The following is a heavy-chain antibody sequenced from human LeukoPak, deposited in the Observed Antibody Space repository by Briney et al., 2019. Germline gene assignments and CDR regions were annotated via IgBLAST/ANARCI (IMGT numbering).Heavy chain of an antibody. J-gene: IGHJ4*02. CDR2: TRNKANSYTT. CDR3: ARSYYYGSGSPFDY. CDR1: GFTFSSYA. V-gene: IGHV3-72*01. D-gene: IGHD3-10*01. Sequence: GGSLRLSCAASGFTFSSYAMSWVRQAPGKGLEWVGRTRNKANSYTTEYAASVKGRFTISRDDSKNSLYLQMNSLKTEDTAVYYCARSYYYGSGSPFDYWGQGTLVTVSS.